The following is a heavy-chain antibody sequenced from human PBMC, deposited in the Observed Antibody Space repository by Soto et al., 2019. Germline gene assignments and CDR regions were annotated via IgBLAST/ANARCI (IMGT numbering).Heavy chain of an antibody. Sequence: PGGSLRLSCAASGFTFSSYEMNWVRQAPGKGLEWVSYISSSGSTIYYADSVKGRFTISRDNAKNSLYLQMNSLRAEDTAVYYCARAREDGPYYFDYWGQLTLVTV. J-gene: IGHJ4*02. CDR3: ARAREDGPYYFDY. CDR2: ISSSGSTI. V-gene: IGHV3-48*03. CDR1: GFTFSSYE.